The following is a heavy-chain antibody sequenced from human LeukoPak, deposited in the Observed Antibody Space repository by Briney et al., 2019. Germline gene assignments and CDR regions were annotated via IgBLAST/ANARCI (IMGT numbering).Heavy chain of an antibody. D-gene: IGHD3-10*01. V-gene: IGHV3-49*04. CDR3: TTYVTGRGAFDM. Sequence: PGGSLRLSCAASGFTFGDYALGWARQAPGKGLEWVAFIRSKAYGGTTEYAASVKGRFTISRDDSKTIACLQMNSLKTEDTAVYYCTTYVTGRGAFDMWGQGTTVTVSS. CDR2: IRSKAYGGTT. J-gene: IGHJ3*02. CDR1: GFTFGDYA.